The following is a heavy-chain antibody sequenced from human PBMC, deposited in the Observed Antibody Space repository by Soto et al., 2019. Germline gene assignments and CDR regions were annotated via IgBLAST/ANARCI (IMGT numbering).Heavy chain of an antibody. Sequence: SETLSLTCTVSGVSISNGDYYWNWIRQTPGKGLEWIGYIYNGGPTYYNPSLESRLSLSVDTSGNQFSLRLSSVTAADTAIYYCARESGGYDSSTRYGLDVWGQGXTVTVYS. CDR1: GVSISNGDYY. CDR3: ARESGGYDSSTRYGLDV. D-gene: IGHD6-25*01. J-gene: IGHJ6*02. V-gene: IGHV4-30-4*01. CDR2: IYNGGPT.